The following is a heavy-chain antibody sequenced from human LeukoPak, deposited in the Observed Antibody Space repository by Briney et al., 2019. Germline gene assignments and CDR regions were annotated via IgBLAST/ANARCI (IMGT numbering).Heavy chain of an antibody. Sequence: ASVKVSCKASGYTFTGYYMHWVRQAPGQGLEWMGWINPNSGGTNYAQKFQGRVTMTRDTSISTAYMELSRLRSDDTAAYYCARDRGYDFWSGYYGFYFDYWGQGTLVTVSS. CDR3: ARDRGYDFWSGYYGFYFDY. D-gene: IGHD3-3*01. J-gene: IGHJ4*02. CDR1: GYTFTGYY. CDR2: INPNSGGT. V-gene: IGHV1-2*02.